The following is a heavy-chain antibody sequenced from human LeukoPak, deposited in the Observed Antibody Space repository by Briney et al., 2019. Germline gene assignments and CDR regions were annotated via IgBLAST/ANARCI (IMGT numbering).Heavy chain of an antibody. V-gene: IGHV1-24*01. J-gene: IGHJ3*01. Sequence: ASGKVSCKLSGNTPTELSMHWVRQAPGKGLEWMGGFDPEDVEIIYAEKFQGRVTMTEDTSTDTAYMELSSLKSEDTAVYYCATFTIFGVFTYAFDVWGQGTMVTVSS. CDR1: GNTPTELS. D-gene: IGHD3-3*01. CDR3: ATFTIFGVFTYAFDV. CDR2: FDPEDVEI.